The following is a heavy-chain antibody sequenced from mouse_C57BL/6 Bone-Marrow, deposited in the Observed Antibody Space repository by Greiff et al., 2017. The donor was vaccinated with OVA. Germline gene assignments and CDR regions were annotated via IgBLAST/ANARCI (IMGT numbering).Heavy chain of an antibody. D-gene: IGHD2-5*01. J-gene: IGHJ1*03. V-gene: IGHV1-59*01. Sequence: QVQLQQPGAELVRPGTSVKLSCKASGYTFTSYWMNWVKQRPGQGLEWIGVIDPADSYTNYNQKFKGKATLTVDTSSSTAYMQLSSLTSDDAAVYYCSRWIHAYSNDWYFDVWGTGTTVTVSS. CDR3: SRWIHAYSNDWYFDV. CDR1: GYTFTSYW. CDR2: IDPADSYT.